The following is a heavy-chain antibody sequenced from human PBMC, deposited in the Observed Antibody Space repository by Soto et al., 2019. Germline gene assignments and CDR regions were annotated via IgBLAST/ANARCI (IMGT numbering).Heavy chain of an antibody. Sequence: PGGSLRLSCTAWVFEVDDYPMQWARQAPGKGLEWVSGITCNSNNFDYAYSVNGRFTISSDNAKNSRYLQMKSLRAEDTALYNCAKDIRRILRYGMDVWGQGTTVTV. V-gene: IGHV3-9*01. CDR1: VFEVDDYP. D-gene: IGHD3-3*01. J-gene: IGHJ6*02. CDR3: AKDIRRILRYGMDV. CDR2: ITCNSNNF.